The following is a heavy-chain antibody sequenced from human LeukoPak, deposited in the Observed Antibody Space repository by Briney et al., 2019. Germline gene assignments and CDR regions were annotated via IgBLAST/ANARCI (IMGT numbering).Heavy chain of an antibody. Sequence: GGSLRLSCAASGFTFSDYYMSWIRQAPGKGLEWVSYISSSGSTIYYADSVKGRFTISRDNAKNSLYLQMNSLRAEDTAVYYCPRTYYYGSGSYYLDYWGQGTLVTVSS. CDR3: PRTYYYGSGSYYLDY. V-gene: IGHV3-11*01. D-gene: IGHD3-10*01. CDR1: GFTFSDYY. J-gene: IGHJ4*02. CDR2: ISSSGSTI.